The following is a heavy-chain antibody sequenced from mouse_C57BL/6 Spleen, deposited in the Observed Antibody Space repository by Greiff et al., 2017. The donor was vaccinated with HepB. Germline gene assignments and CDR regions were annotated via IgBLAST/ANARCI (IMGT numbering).Heavy chain of an antibody. CDR3: TTGTTGFAD. CDR2: IDPDNGDT. D-gene: IGHD1-1*01. CDR1: GFTFKDDC. J-gene: IGHJ3*01. Sequence: EVKLQESGAELVRPGASVKLSCTASGFTFKDDCMPWVKQRPEQGLEWIGWIDPDNGDTEYASKFQGKATITADTSSNTAYLQLSSLTSEDTAVYYGTTGTTGFADWGKGTMVTVSA. V-gene: IGHV14-4*01.